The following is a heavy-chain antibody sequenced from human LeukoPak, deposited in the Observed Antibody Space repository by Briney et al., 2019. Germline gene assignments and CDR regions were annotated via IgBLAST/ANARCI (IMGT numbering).Heavy chain of an antibody. CDR2: IHTSGDT. V-gene: IGHV3-53*01. J-gene: IGHJ5*02. D-gene: IGHD4-17*01. Sequence: PGGSLRLSCAASGLTGSHNYVSWVRQAPGKGLEWVSAIHTSGDTCYADSVKGRFTISRVTSKNTLYLQINSLIVEDTAVYYCIVFGDSNHWGQGTLVTVSS. CDR1: GLTGSHNY. CDR3: IVFGDSNH.